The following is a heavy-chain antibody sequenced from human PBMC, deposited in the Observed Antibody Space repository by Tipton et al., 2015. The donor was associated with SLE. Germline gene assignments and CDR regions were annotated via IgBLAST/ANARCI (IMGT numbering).Heavy chain of an antibody. J-gene: IGHJ6*03. D-gene: IGHD1-14*01. V-gene: IGHV4-39*07. Sequence: TLSLTCTVSGGSISSSSYYWGWIRQPPGKGLEWIGSIYHSGSTYYNPSLKSRVTISVDTSKNQFSLKLSSVTAADTAVYYCARVGGNYYYMDVWGKGTTVTVSS. CDR3: ARVGGNYYYMDV. CDR2: IYHSGST. CDR1: GGSISSSSYY.